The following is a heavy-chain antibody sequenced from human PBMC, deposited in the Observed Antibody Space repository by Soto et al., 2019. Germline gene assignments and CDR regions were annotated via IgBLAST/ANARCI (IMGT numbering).Heavy chain of an antibody. J-gene: IGHJ4*01. D-gene: IGHD3-22*01. CDR2: IIPILGIA. CDR3: AQADYYDSSGYSHY. Sequence: QVQLVQSGAEVKKPGSSVNVSCKASGGTFSSYTISWVRQAPGQGLEWMGRIIPILGIANDAQKFQGRVTITADQSTSTAYMALSSLRSADSVAYYCAQADYYDSSGYSHYWGHGTLVTVSS. V-gene: IGHV1-69*02. CDR1: GGTFSSYT.